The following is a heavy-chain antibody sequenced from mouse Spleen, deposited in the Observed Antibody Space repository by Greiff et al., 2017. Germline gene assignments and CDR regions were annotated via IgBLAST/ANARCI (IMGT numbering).Heavy chain of an antibody. Sequence: VQLKESGGGLVKPGGSLKLSCAASGFTFSSYAMSWVRQTPEKRLEWVATISSGGSYTYYPDSVKGRFTISRDNAKNTLYLQMSSLRSEDTAMYYCAREGNYDYDEGYFDVWGAGTTVTVSS. CDR1: GFTFSSYA. V-gene: IGHV5-9-3*01. D-gene: IGHD2-4*01. J-gene: IGHJ1*01. CDR2: ISSGGSYT. CDR3: AREGNYDYDEGYFDV.